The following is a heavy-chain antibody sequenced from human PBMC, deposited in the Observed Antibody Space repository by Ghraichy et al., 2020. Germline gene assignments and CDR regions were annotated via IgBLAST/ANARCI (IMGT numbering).Heavy chain of an antibody. CDR2: IDPSDSYT. V-gene: IGHV5-10-1*01. Sequence: GESLNISCTGSGYSFTSYWISWVRQMPGKGLEWMGRIDPSDSYTNYSPSFQGHVTISADKSISTAYLQWSSLKASDTAMYYCAVSRYCSSTSCYIGPRVLGYWGQGTLVTVSS. CDR3: AVSRYCSSTSCYIGPRVLGY. CDR1: GYSFTSYW. J-gene: IGHJ4*02. D-gene: IGHD2-2*02.